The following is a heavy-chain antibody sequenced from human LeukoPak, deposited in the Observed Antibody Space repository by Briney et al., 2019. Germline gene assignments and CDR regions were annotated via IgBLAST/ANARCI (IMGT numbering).Heavy chain of an antibody. D-gene: IGHD5-18*01. J-gene: IGHJ6*03. CDR3: ARGGYSYGYGNYYYIDV. CDR2: IYTSGST. V-gene: IGHV4-4*07. Sequence: SETLSLTCTVSGGSISSYYWSWIRQPAGKGLEWIGRIYTSGSTNYNPSLKSRVTMSVDTSKNQFSLKLSSVTAADTAVYYCARGGYSYGYGNYYYIDVWGKGTTVTVSS. CDR1: GGSISSYY.